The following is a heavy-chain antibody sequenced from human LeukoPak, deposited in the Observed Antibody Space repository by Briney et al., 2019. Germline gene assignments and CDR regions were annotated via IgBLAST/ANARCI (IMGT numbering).Heavy chain of an antibody. CDR3: ARTLYYYGSGSYQPPYY. D-gene: IGHD3-10*01. J-gene: IGHJ4*02. Sequence: ASVEVSCKASGYTFTSYAMNWVRQAPGQGLEWMGWINTNTGNPTYAQGFTGRFVFSLDTSVSTAYLQISSLKAEDTAVYYCARTLYYYGSGSYQPPYYWGQGTLVTVSS. CDR1: GYTFTSYA. V-gene: IGHV7-4-1*02. CDR2: INTNTGNP.